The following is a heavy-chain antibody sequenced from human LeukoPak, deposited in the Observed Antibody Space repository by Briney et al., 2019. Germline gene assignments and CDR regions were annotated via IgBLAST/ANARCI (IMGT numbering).Heavy chain of an antibody. CDR1: GYSISSGYY. CDR3: ARVEQLWFPVYFDY. D-gene: IGHD5-18*01. J-gene: IGHJ4*02. V-gene: IGHV4-38-2*01. CDR2: IYHSGST. Sequence: SETLSLTCAVSGYSISSGYYWGWTRQPPGKGLEWLGSIYHSGSTYYNPSLKSRVTISVDTSKNRFSLKLSSVTAADTAVYYCARVEQLWFPVYFDYWGQGTLVTVSS.